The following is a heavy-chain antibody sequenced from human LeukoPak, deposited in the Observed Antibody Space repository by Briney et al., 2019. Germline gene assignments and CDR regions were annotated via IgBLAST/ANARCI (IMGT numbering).Heavy chain of an antibody. V-gene: IGHV4-31*03. CDR1: GGSISSGGYS. CDR3: ARSITGTPFFDY. CDR2: IYYSGST. Sequence: SETLSLTCTVSGGSISSGGYSWSWIRQHPGKGLEWIGYIYYSGSTYYNPSLKSRVTISVDMSKNHLSLKLSSVTAADTAVYYCARSITGTPFFDYWGQGTLVTVSS. J-gene: IGHJ4*02. D-gene: IGHD1-20*01.